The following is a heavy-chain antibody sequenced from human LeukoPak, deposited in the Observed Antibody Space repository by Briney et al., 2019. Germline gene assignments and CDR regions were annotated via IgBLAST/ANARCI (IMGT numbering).Heavy chain of an antibody. J-gene: IGHJ5*02. CDR2: IYSGGST. Sequence: PGGSLRLSCAASVFTVSSNYMSWVRQASGKGLEWVSVIYSGGSTYYADSVKGRFTISRDNSKNTLYLQMNSLRAEDTAVYYCASGDFWSGYYTGFMPDPWGQGTLVTVSS. V-gene: IGHV3-66*02. CDR3: ASGDFWSGYYTGFMPDP. CDR1: VFTVSSNY. D-gene: IGHD3-3*01.